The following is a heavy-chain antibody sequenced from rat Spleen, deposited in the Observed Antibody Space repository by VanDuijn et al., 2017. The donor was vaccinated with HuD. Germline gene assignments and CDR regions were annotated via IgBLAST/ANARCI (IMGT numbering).Heavy chain of an antibody. D-gene: IGHD1-3*01. V-gene: IGHV5-20*01. CDR3: ARRGAPSLAALYYFDY. J-gene: IGHJ2*01. CDR2: ISYDGGST. Sequence: EVQLVESDGGLVQPGGSLKLSCAASGFTFSDYYMAWVRQAPTKGLEWVASISYDGGSTYYRDSVKGRFTISRDNAKSTLYLQMDSLRSEDTATYYCARRGAPSLAALYYFDYWGQGVMVTVSS. CDR1: GFTFSDYY.